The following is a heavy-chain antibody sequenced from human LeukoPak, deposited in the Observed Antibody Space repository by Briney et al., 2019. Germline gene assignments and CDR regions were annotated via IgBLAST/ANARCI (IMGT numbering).Heavy chain of an antibody. CDR1: GFTFSSYA. V-gene: IGHV3-23*01. D-gene: IGHD4-17*01. Sequence: GGSLRFSCAASGFTFSSYAMSWVRQAPGKGLEWVSAISGSGGSTYYADSVKGRFTISRDNSKNTLYLQMNSLRAEDTAVYYCAKDMDYGDYSHTVDYWGQGTLVTVSS. CDR3: AKDMDYGDYSHTVDY. J-gene: IGHJ4*02. CDR2: ISGSGGST.